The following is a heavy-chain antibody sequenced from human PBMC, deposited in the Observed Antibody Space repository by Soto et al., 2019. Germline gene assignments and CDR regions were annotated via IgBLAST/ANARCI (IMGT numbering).Heavy chain of an antibody. V-gene: IGHV3-23*01. Sequence: GGSLRLSCAASGFTFSSYSISWVRQAPGKGLEWVSAISGSGGSTYYADSVKGRFTISRDNSKKTLYLQMNSLRAEDTAVYYCAKDYLYCRSSSCWYYFDYWGQGTLVTVSS. CDR3: AKDYLYCRSSSCWYYFDY. CDR1: GFTFSSYS. D-gene: IGHD2-2*01. J-gene: IGHJ4*02. CDR2: ISGSGGST.